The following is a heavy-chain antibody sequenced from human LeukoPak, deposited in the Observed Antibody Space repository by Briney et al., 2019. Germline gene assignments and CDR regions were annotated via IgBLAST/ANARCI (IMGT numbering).Heavy chain of an antibody. J-gene: IGHJ1*01. Sequence: GGSLRLSCAASGFTFNNAWMSWVRQAPGKGLEWVGRIKSNADGGTTDHAAPVKGRFTISRDDSKKALYLQMNSLKTEDTSVNFCATTLYCNSSSCYRFFRNWGQGTLVTVSS. CDR3: ATTLYCNSSSCYRFFRN. CDR1: GFTFNNAW. CDR2: IKSNADGGTT. V-gene: IGHV3-15*01. D-gene: IGHD2-2*01.